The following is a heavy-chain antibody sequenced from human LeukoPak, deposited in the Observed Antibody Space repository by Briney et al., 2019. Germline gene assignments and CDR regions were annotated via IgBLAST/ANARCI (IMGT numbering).Heavy chain of an antibody. D-gene: IGHD5-12*01. Sequence: GGSLRLSCAASGFTFSRYSMNWVRQAPGKGLEWVSSISTTSRYIYYADSVQGRFTVTRDNAKNSLSLQMNSLRADDTAVYYCARGNSDYDHDYWGQGTLATVSS. CDR1: GFTFSRYS. J-gene: IGHJ4*02. CDR2: ISTTSRYI. CDR3: ARGNSDYDHDY. V-gene: IGHV3-21*01.